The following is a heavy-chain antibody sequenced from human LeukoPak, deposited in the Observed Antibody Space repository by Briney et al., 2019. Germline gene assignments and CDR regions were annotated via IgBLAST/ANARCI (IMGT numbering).Heavy chain of an antibody. Sequence: GGSLRLSCAASGFTFSSYWMSWVRQAPGKGLEWVANIKQDGSQKYYVDSVKGRFTISRDNAKNSLYLQMNSLRAEDTAVYYCAGGPYSSGWYYFDYWGQGTLVTVSS. V-gene: IGHV3-7*01. D-gene: IGHD6-19*01. CDR3: AGGPYSSGWYYFDY. J-gene: IGHJ4*02. CDR1: GFTFSSYW. CDR2: IKQDGSQK.